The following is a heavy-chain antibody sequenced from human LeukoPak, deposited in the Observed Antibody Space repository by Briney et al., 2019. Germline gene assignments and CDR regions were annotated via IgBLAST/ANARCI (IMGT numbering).Heavy chain of an antibody. Sequence: ASVKVSCKASGGTFTTYDNSWVRQATGQGLEWMGWMNHNSGNTGYAQKFQGRVTMTRNTSISTAYMELSSLRSEDTAVYYCARAGGYCGRISCPYYFDYWGQGSLVAVSS. CDR1: GGTFTTYD. D-gene: IGHD2-15*01. V-gene: IGHV1-8*01. CDR3: ARAGGYCGRISCPYYFDY. J-gene: IGHJ4*02. CDR2: MNHNSGNT.